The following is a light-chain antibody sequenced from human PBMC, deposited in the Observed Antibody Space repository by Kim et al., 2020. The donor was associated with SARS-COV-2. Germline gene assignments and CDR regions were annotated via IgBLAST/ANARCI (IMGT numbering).Light chain of an antibody. Sequence: DIQMTQSPSSLSASVGDRVTITCRPSQTISKFLNWYQHKPGKAPKLLIYAAFNLQSGVPSRFSGSGSGTDFTLTISSLQPEDFATYYCQHSYSFPLTFGGGTKVDIK. CDR1: QTISKF. CDR2: AAF. CDR3: QHSYSFPLT. J-gene: IGKJ4*01. V-gene: IGKV1-39*01.